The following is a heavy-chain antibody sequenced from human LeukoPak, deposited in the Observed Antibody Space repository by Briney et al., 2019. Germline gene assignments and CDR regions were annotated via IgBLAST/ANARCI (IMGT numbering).Heavy chain of an antibody. CDR3: ARGWIDGLDY. D-gene: IGHD2-2*03. CDR2: VYTTGST. V-gene: IGHV4-4*07. J-gene: IGHJ4*02. Sequence: PSETLSLTCTVSGGSITSYYWSCIRQPAGKGLEWIGRVYTTGSTNYNPSLKSRVTMSVDTSKNQFSLKLSSVTAADTAVYYCARGWIDGLDYWGQGTLVTVSS. CDR1: GGSITSYY.